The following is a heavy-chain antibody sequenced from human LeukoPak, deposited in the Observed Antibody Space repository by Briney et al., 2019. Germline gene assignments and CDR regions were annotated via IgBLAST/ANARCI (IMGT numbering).Heavy chain of an antibody. J-gene: IGHJ4*02. D-gene: IGHD5-18*01. CDR1: GFTLSGYW. CDR3: AKGGPYSYVPPDY. Sequence: GGSLRLSCAASGFTLSGYWMHWVRQAPGKGLVWVSHINGDGSSTNYADSVKGRFTISRDNAKNTLYLQMNSLRTVVTAVYYCAKGGPYSYVPPDYWGQGTLVIVSS. CDR2: INGDGSST. V-gene: IGHV3-74*01.